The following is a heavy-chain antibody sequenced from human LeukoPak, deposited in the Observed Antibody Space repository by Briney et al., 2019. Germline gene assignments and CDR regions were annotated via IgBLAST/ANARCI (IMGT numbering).Heavy chain of an antibody. D-gene: IGHD5-24*01. CDR2: ISAYNGNT. Sequence: GASVKVSCKASGYTFTSYAITWVRQAPGQGLEWMGWISAYNGNTNYAQNLQGRVTMTTDTSTSTAYMDLRSLRSDDTAMYYCARMEMATAIFDYWGQGTLVTVSS. CDR1: GYTFTSYA. V-gene: IGHV1-18*01. CDR3: ARMEMATAIFDY. J-gene: IGHJ4*01.